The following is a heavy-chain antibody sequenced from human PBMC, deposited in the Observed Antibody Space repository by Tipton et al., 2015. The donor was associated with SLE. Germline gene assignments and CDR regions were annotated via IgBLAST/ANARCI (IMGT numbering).Heavy chain of an antibody. J-gene: IGHJ6*02. D-gene: IGHD5-18*01. CDR1: GFTFSSYG. CDR3: AREGYSYGFYYYYGMDV. Sequence: SLRLSCAASGFTFSSYGMHWVRQAPGTGLEWVAFIRYDGSNKYYADSVKGRFTISRDNSKNTLYLQMNSLRAEDTAVYYCAREGYSYGFYYYYGMDVWGQGTTVTVSS. CDR2: IRYDGSNK. V-gene: IGHV3-30*02.